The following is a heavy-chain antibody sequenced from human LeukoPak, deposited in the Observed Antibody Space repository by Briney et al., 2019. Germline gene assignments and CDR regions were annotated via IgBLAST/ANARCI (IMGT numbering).Heavy chain of an antibody. CDR1: GFTFDDYA. CDR3: AKGYSSSSPYYFDY. Sequence: GGSLRLSCAASGFTFDDYAMHWVRQAPGKGLEWVSGISWNSGSIGYADSVKGRFTISRDNAKNSLYLQMNSLRAEDVALYYCAKGYSSSSPYYFDYWGQGTLVTVSS. J-gene: IGHJ4*02. CDR2: ISWNSGSI. V-gene: IGHV3-9*03. D-gene: IGHD6-6*01.